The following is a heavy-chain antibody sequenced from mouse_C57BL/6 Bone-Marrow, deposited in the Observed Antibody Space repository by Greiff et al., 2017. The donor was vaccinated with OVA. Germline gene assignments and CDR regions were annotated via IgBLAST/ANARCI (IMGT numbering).Heavy chain of an antibody. V-gene: IGHV14-2*01. D-gene: IGHD1-1*01. CDR1: GFNIKDYY. Sequence: DVQLQESGAELVKPGASVKLSCTASGFNIKDYYMHWVKQRTEQGLEWIGRIDPEDGETKYAPKFQGKATITADTSSNTAYLQLSSLTSEDTAVYYCARLSHYYGSSSFAYWGQGTLVTVSA. CDR2: IDPEDGET. J-gene: IGHJ3*01. CDR3: ARLSHYYGSSSFAY.